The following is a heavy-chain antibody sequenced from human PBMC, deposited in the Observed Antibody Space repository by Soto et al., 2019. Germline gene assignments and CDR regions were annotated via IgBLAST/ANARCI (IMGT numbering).Heavy chain of an antibody. CDR1: GDSISTHY. J-gene: IGHJ6*03. CDR2: FISSGST. V-gene: IGHV4-59*11. CDR3: ARGGGFYYYYYYMDV. D-gene: IGHD3-16*01. Sequence: SETLSLTCTVSGDSISTHYWSWIRQPPGKGLEWIGYFISSGSTNYNPSLKSRVTISVDTSKNQFSLKLSSVTAADTAVYYCARGGGFYYYYYYMDVWGKGTTVTVSS.